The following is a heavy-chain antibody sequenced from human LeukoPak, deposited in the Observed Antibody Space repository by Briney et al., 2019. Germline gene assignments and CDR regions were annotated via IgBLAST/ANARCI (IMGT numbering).Heavy chain of an antibody. D-gene: IGHD6-13*01. Sequence: SQTLSLTCTVSGGSISSGGYYWSWIRQHPGKGLEWIGYIYYSGSTYYNPSLKSRVTISVDTSKNQFSLHLNSVTPEDTAVYYCARGVAATGIDYWGQGALVTVSS. CDR1: GGSISSGGYY. V-gene: IGHV4-31*03. CDR3: ARGVAATGIDY. J-gene: IGHJ4*02. CDR2: IYYSGST.